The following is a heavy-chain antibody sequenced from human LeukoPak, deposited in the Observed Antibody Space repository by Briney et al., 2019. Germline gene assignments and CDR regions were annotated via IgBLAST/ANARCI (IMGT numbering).Heavy chain of an antibody. Sequence: GRSLRLSCAASGFTFGTYGMHWVRQAPGQGLEWVAVISYDGSNKYYADSVKGRFTISRDNSKNTLYLQMISLRGEDTAVYYCVRGRGSYGWFDPWGQGTLVTVSS. J-gene: IGHJ5*02. CDR1: GFTFGTYG. CDR3: VRGRGSYGWFDP. D-gene: IGHD3-10*01. CDR2: ISYDGSNK. V-gene: IGHV3-30*03.